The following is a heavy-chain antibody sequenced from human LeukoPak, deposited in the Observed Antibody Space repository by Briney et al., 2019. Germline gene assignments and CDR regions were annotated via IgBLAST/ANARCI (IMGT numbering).Heavy chain of an antibody. CDR3: ARDMTTATTCYLQH. J-gene: IGHJ1*01. V-gene: IGHV3-21*06. Sequence: GGSLRLSCAASGFTFSDYSMNWVRQAPGKGLEWVSSISSRSTYRYYADSVKGRFTISRDNAKNSLCLQMNSLRAEDTAVYYCARDMTTATTCYLQHWGHGTLVTVSS. CDR2: ISSRSTYR. CDR1: GFTFSDYS. D-gene: IGHD4-17*01.